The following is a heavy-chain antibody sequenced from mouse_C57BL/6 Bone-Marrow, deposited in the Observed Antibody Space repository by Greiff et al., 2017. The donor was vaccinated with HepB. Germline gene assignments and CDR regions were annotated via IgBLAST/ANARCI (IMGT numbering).Heavy chain of an antibody. J-gene: IGHJ2*01. CDR3: AGLITTVVAKGY. CDR2: IHPNSGST. D-gene: IGHD1-1*01. Sequence: QVQLQQPGAELVKPGASVKLSCKASGYTFTSYWMHWVKQRPGQGLEWIGMIHPNSGSTNYNEKFKSKATLTVDKSSSTAYMQLSSLTSEDSAVYYCAGLITTVVAKGYWGQGTTLTVSS. V-gene: IGHV1-64*01. CDR1: GYTFTSYW.